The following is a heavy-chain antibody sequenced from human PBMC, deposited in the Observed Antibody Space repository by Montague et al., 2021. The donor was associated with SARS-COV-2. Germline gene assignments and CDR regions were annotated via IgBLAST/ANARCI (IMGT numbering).Heavy chain of an antibody. D-gene: IGHD3-9*01. CDR2: IYYSGNT. CDR1: GGSISSGGYY. Sequence: TLSLTCTVSGGSISSGGYYWSWIRQHPGKGLEWIGYIYYSGNTYYNPSLKSRVTISVDTSKNQFSLKLSSVTAADTAVYHCARAQLDFDWLSMPSSHWFDPWGQGTLVTVSS. J-gene: IGHJ5*02. CDR3: ARAQLDFDWLSMPSSHWFDP. V-gene: IGHV4-31*03.